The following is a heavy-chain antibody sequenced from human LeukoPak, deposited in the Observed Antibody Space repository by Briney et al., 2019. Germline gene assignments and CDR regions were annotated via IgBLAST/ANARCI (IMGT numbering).Heavy chain of an antibody. CDR1: GGSISSSSYY. CDR3: ARYGSGSYLKGAAFDI. J-gene: IGHJ6*04. V-gene: IGHV4-39*01. CDR2: IYYSGST. D-gene: IGHD3-10*01. Sequence: SETLSLTCTVSGGSISSSSYYWGWIRQPPGKGLEWIGSIYYSGSTYYNPSLKSRVTISVDTSKNQFSLKLSSVTAADTAVYYCARYGSGSYLKGAAFDIWGKGTTVTVSS.